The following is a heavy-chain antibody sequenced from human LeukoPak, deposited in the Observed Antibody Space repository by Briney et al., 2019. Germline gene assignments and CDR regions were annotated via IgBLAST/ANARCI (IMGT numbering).Heavy chain of an antibody. D-gene: IGHD4-23*01. V-gene: IGHV3-30*18. CDR2: ISYDGSNK. CDR3: AKDLCSTVVTPLCWYFDL. CDR1: GFTFSSYG. J-gene: IGHJ2*01. Sequence: GGSLRLSCAASGFTFSSYGMHWVRQAPGKGLEWVAVISYDGSNKYYADSVKGRFTISRDNSKNTLYLQMDSLRAEDTAVYYCAKDLCSTVVTPLCWYFDLWGRGTLVTVSS.